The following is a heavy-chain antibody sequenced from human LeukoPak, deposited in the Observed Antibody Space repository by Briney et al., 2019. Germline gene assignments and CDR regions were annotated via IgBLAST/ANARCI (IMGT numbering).Heavy chain of an antibody. CDR2: ISRDGRDS. D-gene: IGHD3-3*01. J-gene: IGHJ4*01. Sequence: GGSLRLSCAASGFTFSTYDMHWVRQAPGNGLEYVSAISRDGRDSYYANSVRGRLTISRDNSKDTLYLQMGGLRAEDTAVYYCARYVFLSGYSDYWGQGTLVTVSS. CDR1: GFTFSTYD. V-gene: IGHV3-64*01. CDR3: ARYVFLSGYSDY.